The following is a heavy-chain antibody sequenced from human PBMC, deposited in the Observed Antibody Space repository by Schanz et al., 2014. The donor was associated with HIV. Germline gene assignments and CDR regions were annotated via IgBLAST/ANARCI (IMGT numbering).Heavy chain of an antibody. D-gene: IGHD2-2*01. CDR2: IIPLLGTT. J-gene: IGHJ6*02. CDR1: GGQFASFG. CDR3: ARTVVPAKREYAMDV. Sequence: QVELVQSGPEVKKPGSSVKVSCKASGGQFASFGVSWVRQAPGQRLEWMGGIIPLLGTTHYAQKFQGRVTITADESTSTAYMELSSLRSEDTAVYYCARTVVPAKREYAMDVWGQGTTVSVSS. V-gene: IGHV1-69*01.